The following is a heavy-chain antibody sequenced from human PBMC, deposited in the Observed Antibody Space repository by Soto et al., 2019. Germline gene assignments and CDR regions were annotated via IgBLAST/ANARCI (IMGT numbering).Heavy chain of an antibody. J-gene: IGHJ5*02. V-gene: IGHV1-18*04. CDR2: ISAYNGNT. D-gene: IGHD2-21*02. CDR3: ARDFRASGVVAAIDWFDP. Sequence: ASVMVSCKASGYTFTNYGFSWVRQAPGQGLEWMGWISAYNGNTNYAQKLQGRVTMTTDTSTSTAYMELRSLRSDDTAVYYCARDFRASGVVAAIDWFDPWGQGTLVTVSS. CDR1: GYTFTNYG.